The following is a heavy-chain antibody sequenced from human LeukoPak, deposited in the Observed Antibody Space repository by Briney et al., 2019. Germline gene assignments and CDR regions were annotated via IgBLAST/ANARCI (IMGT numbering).Heavy chain of an antibody. J-gene: IGHJ4*02. D-gene: IGHD3-22*01. V-gene: IGHV3-48*04. CDR3: ARDAPDSSDDYSYDY. Sequence: PGGSLRLSCAASGFTFSSFSMNWVRQAPGKGLEWVSYISRSSTTIYYADSVKGRFAISRDNAKNTLYLQMNSLRAEDTAVYYCARDAPDSSDDYSYDYWGQGTLVTVSS. CDR2: ISRSSTTI. CDR1: GFTFSSFS.